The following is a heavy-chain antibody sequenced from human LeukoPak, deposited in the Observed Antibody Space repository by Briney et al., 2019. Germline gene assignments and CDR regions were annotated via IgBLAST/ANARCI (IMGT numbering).Heavy chain of an antibody. V-gene: IGHV3-23*01. J-gene: IGHJ4*02. D-gene: IGHD6-6*01. Sequence: GGSLRLSCAASGFTFSNYAMSWVRQAPGKGLEWVSAISGSGGSTYYADSVKGRFTISRDNSKNTLYLQMNSLRAEDTAVYYCAKAPPSVSSSSSGAYWGQGTLVTVSS. CDR1: GFTFSNYA. CDR3: AKAPPSVSSSSSGAY. CDR2: ISGSGGST.